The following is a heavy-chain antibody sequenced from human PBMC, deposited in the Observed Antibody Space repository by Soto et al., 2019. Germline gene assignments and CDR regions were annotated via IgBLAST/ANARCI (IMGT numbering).Heavy chain of an antibody. CDR2: IIPIFGTA. J-gene: IGHJ6*04. Sequence: GASVKVSCKASGGTFSSYAISWVRQAPGQGLEWMGGIIPIFGTANYAQKFQGRVTITADESTTTAYMELSSLRSEDTAVYYCARDLKRYXXXSGYGYYYXXMDVXXXGTTVTXLL. V-gene: IGHV1-69*13. CDR3: ARDLKRYXXXSGYGYYYXXMDV. D-gene: IGHD3-22*01. CDR1: GGTFSSYA.